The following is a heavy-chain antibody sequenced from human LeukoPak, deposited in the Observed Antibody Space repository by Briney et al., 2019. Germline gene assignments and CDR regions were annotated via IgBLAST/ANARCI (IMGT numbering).Heavy chain of an antibody. D-gene: IGHD6-13*01. J-gene: IGHJ4*02. CDR2: ISSSGNT. Sequence: GGSLRLSCAASGFTFSRSAMTWVRQTPGKGLDWVSSISSSGNTHYADSVKGRFTISRDNSKNMLYLQMNSLRAEDTAVYYCVKGRISEDGLDFWGQGTMVTVSS. V-gene: IGHV3-23*01. CDR3: VKGRISEDGLDF. CDR1: GFTFSRSA.